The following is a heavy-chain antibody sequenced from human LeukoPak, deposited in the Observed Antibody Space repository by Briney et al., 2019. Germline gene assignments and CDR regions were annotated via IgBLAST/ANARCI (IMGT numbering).Heavy chain of an antibody. CDR3: ASSDYYDSPFDP. CDR1: GYTFTGYY. V-gene: IGHV1-2*02. J-gene: IGHJ5*02. Sequence: ASVKVSCKASGYTFTGYYMHWVRQAPGQGLEWMGWINPNSGGTNYAQKFQGRVPMTRDTSISTAYMELSRLRSDDTAVYYCASSDYYDSPFDPWGQGTLVTVSS. D-gene: IGHD3-22*01. CDR2: INPNSGGT.